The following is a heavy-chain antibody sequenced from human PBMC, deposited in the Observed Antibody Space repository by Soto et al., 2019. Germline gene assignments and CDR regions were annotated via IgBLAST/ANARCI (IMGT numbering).Heavy chain of an antibody. CDR2: IIPIFGTA. CDR3: ARAYAAIREPQLVGGYYYYGMDV. D-gene: IGHD6-13*01. Sequence: QVQLVQSGAEVKKPGSSVKVSCKASGGTFSSYAISWVRQAPGQGLEWMGGIIPIFGTANYAQKFQGRVTITADESTSTAYMELSRLRSEDPAVYYCARAYAAIREPQLVGGYYYYGMDVWGQGTTVTVSS. CDR1: GGTFSSYA. J-gene: IGHJ6*02. V-gene: IGHV1-69*12.